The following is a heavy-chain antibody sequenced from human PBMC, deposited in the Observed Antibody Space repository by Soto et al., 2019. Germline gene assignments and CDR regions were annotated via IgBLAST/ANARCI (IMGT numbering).Heavy chain of an antibody. CDR3: ARERTDGSRLDP. D-gene: IGHD6-13*01. CDR1: AGSISSTTYY. V-gene: IGHV4-39*07. J-gene: IGHJ5*02. CDR2: IYYSGSP. Sequence: PSETLSLTCIVSAGSISSTTYYWGWIRQPPGKGLEWIGRIYYSGSPSYNPSLKSRVTISVDTSKNQFSLKLSSVTAADTAVYYCARERTDGSRLDPWGQGTLVTVSS.